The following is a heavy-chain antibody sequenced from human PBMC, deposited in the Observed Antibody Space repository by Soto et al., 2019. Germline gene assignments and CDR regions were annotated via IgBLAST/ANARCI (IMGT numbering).Heavy chain of an antibody. CDR1: GFTFSSYA. CDR2: ISGSGGST. CDR3: AKDSITMVRGPNDY. J-gene: IGHJ4*02. D-gene: IGHD3-10*01. V-gene: IGHV3-23*01. Sequence: EVQLLESGGGLVQPGGSLRLSCAASGFTFSSYAMTWVRQPPGKGLEWVSAISGSGGSTYYADSVKGRFTISRDNSKNTLYLQMNSLRAEDTAVYYCAKDSITMVRGPNDYWGQGTLVTVSS.